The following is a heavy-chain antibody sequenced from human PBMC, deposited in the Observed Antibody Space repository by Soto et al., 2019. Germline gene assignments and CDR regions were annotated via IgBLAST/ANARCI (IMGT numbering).Heavy chain of an antibody. Sequence: SVKVSCKASGGTFSSYTISWVRQAPGQGLEWMGRIIPILGIANYAQKFQGRVTITADKSTSTAYMELSSLRSEDTAVYYCARDLSSVVCDIWGQGTMVTVSS. CDR3: ARDLSSVVCDI. CDR2: IIPILGIA. J-gene: IGHJ3*02. V-gene: IGHV1-69*04. D-gene: IGHD6-6*01. CDR1: GGTFSSYT.